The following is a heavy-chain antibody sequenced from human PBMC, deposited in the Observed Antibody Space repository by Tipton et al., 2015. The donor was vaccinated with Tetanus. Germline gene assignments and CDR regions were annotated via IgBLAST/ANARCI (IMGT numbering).Heavy chain of an antibody. D-gene: IGHD3-10*01. CDR1: GGSIRSSSYY. CDR3: ARSFRPRRITMVRGALGYFDY. V-gene: IGHV4-39*07. J-gene: IGHJ4*02. Sequence: LRLSCTVSGGSIRSSSYYWGWIRQPPGKGLEWIGSVYYSGGTYYNPSLKSRVTISVDTSKSQFSLKLTSVTAADTAVYYCARSFRPRRITMVRGALGYFDYWGQGTLVTVSS. CDR2: VYYSGGT.